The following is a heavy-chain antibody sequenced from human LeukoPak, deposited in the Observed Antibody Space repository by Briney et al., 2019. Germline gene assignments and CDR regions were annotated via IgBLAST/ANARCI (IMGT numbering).Heavy chain of an antibody. Sequence: GGSLRLSCAASGFTFSSYSMNWVRQAPGKGLEWVAVISYDGSNKYYADSVKGRFTISRDNSKNTLYLQMNSLRAEDTAVYYCAKQQQPLYFDYWGQGTLVTVSS. V-gene: IGHV3-30*18. CDR2: ISYDGSNK. J-gene: IGHJ4*02. CDR1: GFTFSSYS. D-gene: IGHD6-13*01. CDR3: AKQQQPLYFDY.